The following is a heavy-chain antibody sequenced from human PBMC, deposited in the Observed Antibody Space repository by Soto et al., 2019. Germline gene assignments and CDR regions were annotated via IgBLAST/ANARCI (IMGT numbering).Heavy chain of an antibody. V-gene: IGHV3-23*01. D-gene: IGHD3-16*01. CDR3: ALSPAEFQLISGGGQLGC. CDR1: VFPFSAYA. Sequence: EVQLLESGGGLSQTGGSLRLSCAASVFPFSAYAMNWVRQAPGKGLDWLSTIRGGGGSIYYADSVKGRITVSRDNHKNTLYVDLDNRRGDETAVYYCALSPAEFQLISGGGQLGCWGQGTQVTVSS. CDR2: IRGGGGSI. J-gene: IGHJ4*02.